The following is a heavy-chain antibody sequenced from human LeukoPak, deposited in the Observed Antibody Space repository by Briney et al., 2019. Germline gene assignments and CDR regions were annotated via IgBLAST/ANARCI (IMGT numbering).Heavy chain of an antibody. J-gene: IGHJ1*01. Sequence: ASVKVSCKASGGTFSSYAISWVRQAPGQRLEWMGRIIPIFGIANYAQKFQGRVTITADKSTSTAYMELSSLRSEDTAVYYCARDLGIAAAAYAEYFQHWGQGTLVTVSS. CDR2: IIPIFGIA. CDR3: ARDLGIAAAAYAEYFQH. V-gene: IGHV1-69*04. CDR1: GGTFSSYA. D-gene: IGHD6-13*01.